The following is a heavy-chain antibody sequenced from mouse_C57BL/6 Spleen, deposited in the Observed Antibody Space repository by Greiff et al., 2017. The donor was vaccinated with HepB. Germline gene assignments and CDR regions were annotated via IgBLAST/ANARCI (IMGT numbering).Heavy chain of an antibody. Sequence: VQLKESGPGLVKPSQSLSLTCSVTGYSITSGYYWNWIRQLPGNKLEWMGYISYDGSNNYNPSLKNRISITRDTSKNQFFLKLNSVTTEDTATYYCAREELGFYWYFDVWGTGTTVTVSS. D-gene: IGHD4-1*01. CDR2: ISYDGSN. J-gene: IGHJ1*03. CDR1: GYSITSGYY. V-gene: IGHV3-6*01. CDR3: AREELGFYWYFDV.